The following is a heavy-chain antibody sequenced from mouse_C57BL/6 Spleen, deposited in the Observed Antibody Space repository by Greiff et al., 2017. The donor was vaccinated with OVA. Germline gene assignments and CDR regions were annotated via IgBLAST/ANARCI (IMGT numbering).Heavy chain of an antibody. Sequence: EVQLQQSGAELVRPGASVKLSCTASGFNIKDDYMHWVKQRPEQGLEWIGWIDPENGDTEYASKFQGKATITADTSSNTAYLQLSRLTSEDAAVYYCTTGSGYYGGYAMDYWGQGTSVTVSS. V-gene: IGHV14-4*01. J-gene: IGHJ4*01. CDR1: GFNIKDDY. CDR3: TTGSGYYGGYAMDY. D-gene: IGHD2-3*01. CDR2: IDPENGDT.